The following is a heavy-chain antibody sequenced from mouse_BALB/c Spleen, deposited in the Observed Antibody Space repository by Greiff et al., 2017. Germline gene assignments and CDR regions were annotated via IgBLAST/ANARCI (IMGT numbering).Heavy chain of an antibody. D-gene: IGHD1-1*01. CDR3: ARGEFYYYGSSQFAY. CDR2: ISYSGST. V-gene: IGHV3-8*02. CDR1: GDSITSGY. Sequence: EVKLVESGPSLVKPSQTLSLTCSVTGDSITSGYWNWIRKFPGNKLEYMGYISYSGSTYYNPSLKSRISITRDTSKNQYYLQLNSVTTEDTATYYCARGEFYYYGSSQFAYWGQGTLVTVSA. J-gene: IGHJ3*01.